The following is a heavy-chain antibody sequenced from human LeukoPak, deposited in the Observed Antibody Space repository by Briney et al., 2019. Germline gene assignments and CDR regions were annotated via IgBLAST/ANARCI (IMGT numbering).Heavy chain of an antibody. J-gene: IGHJ4*02. CDR2: IKQDGSEK. Sequence: GGSLRLSCAASGFTLSSYWMSWVRQAPGKGLEWVANIKQDGSEKYYVDSVKGRFTISRDNAKNSLYLQMNSLRAEDTAVYYCARDPGDYFDYWGQGTLVTVSS. V-gene: IGHV3-7*01. D-gene: IGHD3-10*01. CDR1: GFTLSSYW. CDR3: ARDPGDYFDY.